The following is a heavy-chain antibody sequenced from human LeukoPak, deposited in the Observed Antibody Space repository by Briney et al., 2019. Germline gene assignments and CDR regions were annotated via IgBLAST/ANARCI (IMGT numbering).Heavy chain of an antibody. CDR1: GFTFSNYW. V-gene: IGHV3-74*03. Sequence: GGSLRLSCAASGFTFSNYWIHWVRQAPGKGLVWVSRIDNAGSITTYADSVKGRFTISRDNSNNTLYLQMNSLRAEDTAVYFCGRGIVVVSHNFDYWGQGTLVTVSS. J-gene: IGHJ4*02. D-gene: IGHD3-22*01. CDR2: IDNAGSIT. CDR3: GRGIVVVSHNFDY.